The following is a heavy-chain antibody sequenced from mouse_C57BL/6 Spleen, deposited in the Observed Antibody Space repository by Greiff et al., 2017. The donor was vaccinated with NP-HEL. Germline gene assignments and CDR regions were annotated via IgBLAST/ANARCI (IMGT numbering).Heavy chain of an antibody. D-gene: IGHD1-1*01. V-gene: IGHV1-53*01. Sequence: VQLQQPGTELVKPGASVKLSCKASGYTFTSYWMHWVKQRPGQGLEWIGNINPSNGGTNYNEKFNSKATLTVDKSSSTAYMQLSSLTSEDSAVYYCARWGTTVVAHYYAMDYWGQGTSVTVSS. CDR3: ARWGTTVVAHYYAMDY. CDR1: GYTFTSYW. CDR2: INPSNGGT. J-gene: IGHJ4*01.